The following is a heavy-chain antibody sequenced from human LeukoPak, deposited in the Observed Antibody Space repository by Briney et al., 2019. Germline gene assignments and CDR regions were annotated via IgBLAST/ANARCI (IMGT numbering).Heavy chain of an antibody. CDR3: ACLGSAWWFY. D-gene: IGHD2-8*02. CDR2: IKQDGSET. J-gene: IGHJ4*02. Sequence: PGGSLRLSCAASGFIFSRYWMSWVRQAPGKGPEWVATIKQDGSETYYVDSVEGRFTISRDNANNALYLQMNNLRVEDTAAYYCACLGSAWWFYRGQGSLVTVST. CDR1: GFIFSRYW. V-gene: IGHV3-7*01.